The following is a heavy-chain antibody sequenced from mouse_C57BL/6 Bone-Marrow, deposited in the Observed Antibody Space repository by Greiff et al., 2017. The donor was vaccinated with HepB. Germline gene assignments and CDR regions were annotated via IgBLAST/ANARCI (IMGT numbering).Heavy chain of an antibody. CDR2: ISSGSSTI. Sequence: EVKLVESGGGLVKPGGSLKLSCAASGFTFSDYGMHWVRQAPEKGLEWVAYISSGSSTIYYADTVKGRFTISRDNAKNTLFLQMTSLRSGDTAMYYCARRRSNYLYFDVWGTGTTVTVSS. J-gene: IGHJ1*03. V-gene: IGHV5-17*01. CDR1: GFTFSDYG. CDR3: ARRRSNYLYFDV. D-gene: IGHD2-5*01.